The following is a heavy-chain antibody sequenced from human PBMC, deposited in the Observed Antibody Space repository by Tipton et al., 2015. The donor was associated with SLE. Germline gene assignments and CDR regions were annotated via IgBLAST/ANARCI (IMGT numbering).Heavy chain of an antibody. V-gene: IGHV4-59*01. D-gene: IGHD3-3*01. Sequence: TLSLTCTVSADSFTHYHWSWIRQSPGKGLEWIGYVYFDGSTNYNPSLKSRVTISVDTSKNQFSLKLKSVSAADTAVYFCARARSEDDFWRDYVYYYFYMDVWGRGTTVTVSS. CDR1: ADSFTHYH. J-gene: IGHJ6*03. CDR3: ARARSEDDFWRDYVYYYFYMDV. CDR2: VYFDGST.